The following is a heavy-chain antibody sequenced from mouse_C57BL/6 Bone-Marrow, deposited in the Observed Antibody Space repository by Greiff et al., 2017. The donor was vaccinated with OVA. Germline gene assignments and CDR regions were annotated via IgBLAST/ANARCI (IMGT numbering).Heavy chain of an antibody. J-gene: IGHJ1*03. CDR3: ARDYYGSSYDWYFDV. D-gene: IGHD1-1*01. CDR1: GYTFTSYG. CDR2: IYIGNGYT. Sequence: EVQLQESGAELVRPGSSVKMSCKTSGYTFTSYGINWVKQRPGQGLEWIGYIYIGNGYTEYNEKFKGKATLTSDTSSSTAYMQLSSLTCEDSEIYFCARDYYGSSYDWYFDVWGTGTTVTVSS. V-gene: IGHV1-58*01.